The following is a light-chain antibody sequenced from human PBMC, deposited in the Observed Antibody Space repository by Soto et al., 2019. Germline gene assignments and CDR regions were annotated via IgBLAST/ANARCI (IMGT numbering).Light chain of an antibody. CDR1: QTISSD. J-gene: IGKJ2*01. V-gene: IGKV1-39*01. Sequence: DIQMTQSPSSLSASVGDRGTITCRASQTISSDLNWYHQSRGKAPKLLISAASRLQRGVPSRFSGSGSGTNFTLTINSLQPEDFATYYCQQTYIVPHTFGQGTKVDVK. CDR3: QQTYIVPHT. CDR2: AAS.